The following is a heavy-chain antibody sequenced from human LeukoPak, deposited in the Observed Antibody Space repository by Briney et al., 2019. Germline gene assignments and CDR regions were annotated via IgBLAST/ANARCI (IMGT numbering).Heavy chain of an antibody. CDR1: GISVSSNY. CDR3: AELGITMIGGV. D-gene: IGHD3-10*02. V-gene: IGHV3-11*04. J-gene: IGHJ6*04. Sequence: GGSLRLSCAASGISVSSNYMSWVRQAPGKGLEWVSYISSSGSTIYYADSVKGRFTISRDNAKNSLYLQMNSLRAEDTAVYYCAELGITMIGGVWGKGTTVTISS. CDR2: ISSSGSTI.